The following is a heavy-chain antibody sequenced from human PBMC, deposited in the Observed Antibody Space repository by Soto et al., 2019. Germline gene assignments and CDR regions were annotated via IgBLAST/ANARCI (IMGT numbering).Heavy chain of an antibody. J-gene: IGHJ1*01. CDR3: ARDRVESGYPEYFQH. D-gene: IGHD3-22*01. CDR1: GFTVSSNY. V-gene: IGHV3-53*01. CDR2: IYSGGST. Sequence: EVQLVESGGGLIQPGGSLRLSCAASGFTVSSNYMSWVRQAPGKGLEWVSVIYSGGSTYYADSVKGRFTISRDNSKNTLYLQMNSLRAEHTAVYYCARDRVESGYPEYFQHWRQGTLVTVSS.